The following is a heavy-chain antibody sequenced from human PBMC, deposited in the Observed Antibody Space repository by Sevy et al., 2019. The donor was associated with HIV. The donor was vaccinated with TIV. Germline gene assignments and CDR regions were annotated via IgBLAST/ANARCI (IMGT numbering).Heavy chain of an antibody. CDR1: GGSISSSNW. CDR2: IYHSGSS. V-gene: IGHV4-4*02. CDR3: ARDRIAAAGGFDY. Sequence: SETLSLTCAVSGGSISSSNWWSWVRQPPGKGLEWIGEIYHSGSSNYNPSLKSRVTISVDKSKNQFSLKLSSVTAADTAVYYCARDRIAAAGGFDYWGQGTLVTVSS. J-gene: IGHJ4*02. D-gene: IGHD6-13*01.